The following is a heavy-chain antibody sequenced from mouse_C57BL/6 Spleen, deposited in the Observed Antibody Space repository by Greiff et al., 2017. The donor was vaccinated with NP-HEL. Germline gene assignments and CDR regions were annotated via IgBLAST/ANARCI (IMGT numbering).Heavy chain of an antibody. D-gene: IGHD2-4*01. V-gene: IGHV5-6*01. J-gene: IGHJ2*01. CDR2: ISSGGSYT. CDR3: AGYYDHRDYSDY. Sequence: EVQVVESGGDLVKPGGSLKLSCAASGFTFSSYGMSWVRQTPDKRLEWIATISSGGSYTYYPDSVQGRYTISRDNAKNTLYLQLSSLKSEETAMYYCAGYYDHRDYSDYWGQGTTLTVSS. CDR1: GFTFSSYG.